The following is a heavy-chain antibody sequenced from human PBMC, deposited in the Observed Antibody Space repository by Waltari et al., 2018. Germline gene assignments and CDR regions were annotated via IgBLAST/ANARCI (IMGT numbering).Heavy chain of an antibody. CDR3: AKEYGIVGTYDY. CDR2: IVGSGSQS. CDR1: GFRFHSYA. D-gene: IGHD1-1*01. V-gene: IGHV3-23*04. Sequence: EVQLVESGGGLVQPGGSLRLSCRGSGFRFHSYALAWVRQAPGKGRELVSSIVGSGSQSNYGDSVKGRFVISRDNSKNMIYLQMSSLRPEDTAVYYCAKEYGIVGTYDYWGQGTLVTVSS. J-gene: IGHJ4*02.